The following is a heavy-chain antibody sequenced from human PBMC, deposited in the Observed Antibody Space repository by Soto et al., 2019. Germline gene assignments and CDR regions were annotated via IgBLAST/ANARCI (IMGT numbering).Heavy chain of an antibody. Sequence: PSETLSLTCTVSGGSISSGDYYWSWIRQPPGKGLEWIGYIYYSGSTYCNPSLKSRVTISVDTSKNQFSLKLSSVTAADTAVYYCARVSSSGYYSVYNWFDPWGQGTLVTVSS. CDR2: IYYSGST. CDR3: ARVSSSGYYSVYNWFDP. J-gene: IGHJ5*02. CDR1: GGSISSGDYY. D-gene: IGHD3-22*01. V-gene: IGHV4-30-4*01.